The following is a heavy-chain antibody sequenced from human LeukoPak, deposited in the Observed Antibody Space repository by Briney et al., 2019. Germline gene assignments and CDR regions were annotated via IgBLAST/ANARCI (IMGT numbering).Heavy chain of an antibody. D-gene: IGHD6-13*01. V-gene: IGHV3-23*01. J-gene: IGHJ5*02. CDR1: GFSFGNFA. CDR3: AKDRGWHSSSRYAP. CDR2: INGPGQMT. Sequence: GGSLRLSCAASGFSFGNFAVSWVRQAPGKGLEWVSTINGPGQMTYYADSVKGRFTISRDNSKNTLYLQMNSLRAEDTAAYYCAKDRGWHSSSRYAPWGQGTLVTVSS.